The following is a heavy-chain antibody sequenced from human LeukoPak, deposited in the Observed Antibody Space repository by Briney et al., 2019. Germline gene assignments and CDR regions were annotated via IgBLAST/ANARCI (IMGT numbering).Heavy chain of an antibody. V-gene: IGHV4-59*12. CDR2: IYYSGST. Sequence: SETLSLTCTVSGGSISSYYWSWIRQPPGKGLEWIGYIYYSGSTNYNPSLKSRVTISVDTSKNQFSLKLSSVTAADTAVYYCARESGYSPTPYYMDVWGKGTTVTVSS. CDR3: ARESGYSPTPYYMDV. CDR1: GGSISSYY. D-gene: IGHD6-25*01. J-gene: IGHJ6*03.